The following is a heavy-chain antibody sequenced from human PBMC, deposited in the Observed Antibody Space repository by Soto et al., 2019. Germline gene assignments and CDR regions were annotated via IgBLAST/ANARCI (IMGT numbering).Heavy chain of an antibody. V-gene: IGHV3-30-3*01. CDR2: ISYDGSNK. J-gene: IGHJ6*02. D-gene: IGHD2-2*01. CDR3: ARDTSLVVPAARLLYYYYYYGMDV. CDR1: GFTFSSYA. Sequence: PGGSLRLCCAACGFTFSSYAMHWVRQAPGKGLEWVAVISYDGSNKYYADSVKGRFTISRDNSKNTLYLQMNSLRAEDTAVYYCARDTSLVVPAARLLYYYYYYGMDVWGQGTTVTVSS.